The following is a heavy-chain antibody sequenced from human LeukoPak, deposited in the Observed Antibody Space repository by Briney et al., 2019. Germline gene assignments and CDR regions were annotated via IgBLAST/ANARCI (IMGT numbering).Heavy chain of an antibody. V-gene: IGHV3-15*01. CDR3: ARDGFSSGYPYDAFDI. J-gene: IGHJ3*02. Sequence: KSGGSLRLSCAASGFTFSNAWMSWVRQAPGKGLEWVGRIKSKTDGGTTDYAAPVKGRFTISRDDSKNTLYLQMNSLRAEDTAVYYCARDGFSSGYPYDAFDIWGQGTMVTVSS. CDR1: GFTFSNAW. D-gene: IGHD3-22*01. CDR2: IKSKTDGGTT.